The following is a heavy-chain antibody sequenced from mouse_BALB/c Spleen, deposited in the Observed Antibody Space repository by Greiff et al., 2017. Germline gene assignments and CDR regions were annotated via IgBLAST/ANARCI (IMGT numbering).Heavy chain of an antibody. D-gene: IGHD1-1*01. V-gene: IGHV5-9-4*01. CDR2: ISSGGSYT. Sequence: EVQVVESGGGLVKPGGSLKLSCAASGFTFSSYAMSWVRQSPEKRLEWVAEISSGGSYTYYPDTVTGRFTISRDNAKNTLYLEMSSLRSEDTAMYYCAKYGSRKEDYAMDYWGQGTSVTVSS. CDR1: GFTFSSYA. CDR3: AKYGSRKEDYAMDY. J-gene: IGHJ4*01.